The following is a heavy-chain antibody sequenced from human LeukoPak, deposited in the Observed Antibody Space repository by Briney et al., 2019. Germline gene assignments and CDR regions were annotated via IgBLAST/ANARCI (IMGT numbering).Heavy chain of an antibody. D-gene: IGHD6-13*01. J-gene: IGHJ6*02. CDR3: ARVSIAAGYYYYGMDV. Sequence: SVKVSCKASGGTFSSYAISWVRQAPGKGLEWMGGFDPEDGETIYAQKFQGRVTMTRDTSTSTVYMELSSLRSEDTAVYYCARVSIAAGYYYYGMDVWGQGTTVTVSS. CDR2: FDPEDGET. V-gene: IGHV1-69*05. CDR1: GGTFSSYA.